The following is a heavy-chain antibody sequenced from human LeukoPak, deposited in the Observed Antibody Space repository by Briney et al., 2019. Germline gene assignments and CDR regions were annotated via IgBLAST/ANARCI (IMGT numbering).Heavy chain of an antibody. Sequence: SETLSLTCAVYGGSFSGYYWSWIRQPPGKGLEWIGSIYHSGSTYYTPSLTSRVTISVDTSKNQFSLKLSSVTAADTAVYYCARVFCSTTSCYPSYYYYGMDVWGKGTTVTVSS. J-gene: IGHJ6*04. CDR1: GGSFSGYY. V-gene: IGHV4-34*01. CDR3: ARVFCSTTSCYPSYYYYGMDV. CDR2: IYHSGST. D-gene: IGHD2-2*01.